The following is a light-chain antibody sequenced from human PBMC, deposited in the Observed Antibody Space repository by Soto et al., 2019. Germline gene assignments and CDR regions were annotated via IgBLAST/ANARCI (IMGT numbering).Light chain of an antibody. CDR2: EVS. J-gene: IGLJ1*01. V-gene: IGLV2-14*01. Sequence: QSVLTRPASVSGSPGQSITISCTGTTNDVGGYNYVSWYQQHPGKAPKLLIFEVSSRPSGVSNRFSGSKSGNTASLAISALQAEDEADYFCNSYTSSTSLPYVFGTGTKVTVL. CDR1: TNDVGGYNY. CDR3: NSYTSSTSLPYV.